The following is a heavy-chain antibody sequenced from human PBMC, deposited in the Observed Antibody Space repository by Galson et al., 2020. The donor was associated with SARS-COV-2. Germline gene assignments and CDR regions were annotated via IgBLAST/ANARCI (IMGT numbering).Heavy chain of an antibody. D-gene: IGHD1-26*01. CDR2: IFYSGFT. CDR3: ASGLGGDY. J-gene: IGHJ4*02. CDR1: GGSITSDGSY. Sequence: SETLSLTCTVSGGSITSDGSYWSWSRQQPGKGPDWIGYIFYSGFTYFNPSLKSRVTMSLDTSKNQFYLELNSVTAADTAVYYCASGLGGDYWGQGTLVTVSS. V-gene: IGHV4-31*03.